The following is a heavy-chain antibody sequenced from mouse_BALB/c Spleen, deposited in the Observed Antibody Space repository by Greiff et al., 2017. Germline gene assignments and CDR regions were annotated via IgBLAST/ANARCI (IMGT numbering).Heavy chain of an antibody. CDR3: ATGLPFAY. J-gene: IGHJ3*01. D-gene: IGHD3-3*01. CDR1: GFNIKDTY. Sequence: EVQLQQSGAELVKPGASVKLSCTASGFNIKDTYMHWVKQRPEQGLEWIGRIDPANGNTKYDPKFQGKATITADTSSNTAYLQLSSLTSEDTAVYYCATGLPFAYWGQGTLVTVSA. CDR2: IDPANGNT. V-gene: IGHV14-3*02.